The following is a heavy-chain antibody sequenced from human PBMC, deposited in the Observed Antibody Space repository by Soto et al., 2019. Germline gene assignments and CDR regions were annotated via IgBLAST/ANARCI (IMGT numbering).Heavy chain of an antibody. CDR2: ITSTAETYAT. CDR3: TGSLSFAFDI. V-gene: IGHV3-73*01. J-gene: IGHJ3*02. Sequence: EVQLVESGGGLVQPGGSLKLSCAASGFSFSDSVMHWVRQVSGKGLEWVGRITSTAETYATAYTASVKGRFTVSRDDSKNTAYLQMNSLKTEDTAVYYCTGSLSFAFDIWGQGTMVHVSS. CDR1: GFSFSDSV.